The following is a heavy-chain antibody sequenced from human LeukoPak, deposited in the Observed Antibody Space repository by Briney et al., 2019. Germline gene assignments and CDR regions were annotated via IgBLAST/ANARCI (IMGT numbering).Heavy chain of an antibody. J-gene: IGHJ4*02. V-gene: IGHV3-53*01. CDR2: IYSDDNT. CDR3: ARDYPSFDY. CDR1: GFTVSSNY. D-gene: IGHD3-16*02. Sequence: GGSLRLSCAASGFTVSSNYMSWVRQAPGKGLEWVSLIYSDDNTYYADSVKGRFTISRDNSKNTLYLQMNSLRAEDTAVYYCARDYPSFDYWGQGTLVTVSS.